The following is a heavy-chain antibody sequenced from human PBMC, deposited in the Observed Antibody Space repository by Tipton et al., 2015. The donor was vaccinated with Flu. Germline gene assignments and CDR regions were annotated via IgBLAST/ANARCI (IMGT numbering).Heavy chain of an antibody. J-gene: IGHJ5*02. CDR1: GGSVSNYD. Sequence: GLVKPSETLSLTCGVSGGSVSNYDWTWIRQPPGKGLEWIGNTFHSGNTYLNPSLKSRVTISIDTSRNQFSLKLNSVTAGDTAVYYCARRDYSNYVSEPKNWFDPWGQGALVTVSS. V-gene: IGHV4-59*08. CDR2: TFHSGNT. CDR3: ARRDYSNYVSEPKNWFDP. D-gene: IGHD4-11*01.